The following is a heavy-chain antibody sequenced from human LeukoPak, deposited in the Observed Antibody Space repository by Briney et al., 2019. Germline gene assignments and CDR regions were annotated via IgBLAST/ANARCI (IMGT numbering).Heavy chain of an antibody. CDR1: GGSISPYF. CDR3: ARTPVVVTAKFYYYYYMDV. V-gene: IGHV4-59*12. CDR2: ISYSGST. D-gene: IGHD2-21*02. J-gene: IGHJ6*03. Sequence: SETLSLTCTVSGGSISPYFWSWIRQPPGKGLEWIGYISYSGSTNYNPSLKSRVTISVDTSKNQFSLQLSSVTAADTAVYYCARTPVVVTAKFYYYYYMDVWGKGTTVTVSS.